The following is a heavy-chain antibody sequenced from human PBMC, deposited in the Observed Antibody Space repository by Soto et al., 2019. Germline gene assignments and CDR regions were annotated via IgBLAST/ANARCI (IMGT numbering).Heavy chain of an antibody. D-gene: IGHD3-3*01. J-gene: IGHJ3*02. CDR2: IYYSGST. CDR1: GGSISSYY. CDR3: ARGSYYDFWSGYYDAFDI. V-gene: IGHV4-59*01. Sequence: PSETLSLTCTVSGGSISSYYWSWIRQPPGKGLEWIGYIYYSGSTNYNPSLKSRVTISVDTSKNHFSLKLSSVTAADTAVYYCARGSYYDFWSGYYDAFDIWGQGTMVTVSS.